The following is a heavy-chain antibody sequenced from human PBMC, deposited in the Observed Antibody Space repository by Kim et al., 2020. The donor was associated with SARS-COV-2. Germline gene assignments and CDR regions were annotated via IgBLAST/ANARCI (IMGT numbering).Heavy chain of an antibody. CDR2: IGQTEVDT. Sequence: GGSLRLSCAASGFIFSNYAMTWVRQAPGKGLEWVSAIGQTEVDTYYADSAKGRFAISRDNFKNTLFLQMNSLRAEDTALYFCAKLETSTGYYSPADSWGRGILVTVSS. J-gene: IGHJ5*01. CDR3: AKLETSTGYYSPADS. CDR1: GFIFSNYA. D-gene: IGHD3-3*01. V-gene: IGHV3-23*01.